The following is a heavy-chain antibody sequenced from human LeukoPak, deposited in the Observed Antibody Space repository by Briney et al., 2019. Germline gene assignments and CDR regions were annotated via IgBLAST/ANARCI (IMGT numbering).Heavy chain of an antibody. Sequence: SETLSLTCAAYGGSFSDYYWSWIRQPPGKGLEWIGEMYLSGTTRSNPSVKSRVTISIDKSKNQFFLNLSSVTAADTAVYYCAGLVGRYSSGLYYYYFDYWGQGTLVTVSS. J-gene: IGHJ4*02. D-gene: IGHD3-22*01. CDR1: GGSFSDYY. V-gene: IGHV4-34*01. CDR3: AGLVGRYSSGLYYYYFDY. CDR2: MYLSGTT.